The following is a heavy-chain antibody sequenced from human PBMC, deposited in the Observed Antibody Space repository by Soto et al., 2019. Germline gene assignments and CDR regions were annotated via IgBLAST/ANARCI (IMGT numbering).Heavy chain of an antibody. V-gene: IGHV3-66*01. CDR2: IYSGGAT. Sequence: EVQLVESGGGLVQPGGSLRLSCAASGFTVSNNYMRWVRQAPGKGLEWVSLIYSGGATYYADSVKGRFTISRDNSKNTLYLKMNSLRAEDTAVHYCARNWTYNWIGGQGILVTVSS. CDR3: ARNWTYNWI. CDR1: GFTVSNNY. J-gene: IGHJ4*02. D-gene: IGHD1-1*01.